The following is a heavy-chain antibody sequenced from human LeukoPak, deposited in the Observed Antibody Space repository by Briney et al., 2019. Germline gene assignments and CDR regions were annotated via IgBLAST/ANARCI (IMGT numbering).Heavy chain of an antibody. J-gene: IGHJ4*02. D-gene: IGHD2-2*01. V-gene: IGHV3-48*03. Sequence: GGSLTLSCAASGFTFSSYEMNWVRQAPGKGLEWVSYISSSGSTIYYADSVKGRFTISRDNAKNSLYLQMNSLRAEDTAVYYCASPSRYCSSNSCFDYWGQGTLVTVSS. CDR3: ASPSRYCSSNSCFDY. CDR1: GFTFSSYE. CDR2: ISSSGSTI.